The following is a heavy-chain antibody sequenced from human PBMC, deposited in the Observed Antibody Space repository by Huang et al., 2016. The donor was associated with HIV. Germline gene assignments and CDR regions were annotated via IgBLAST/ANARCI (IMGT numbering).Heavy chain of an antibody. CDR2: VNDSGAT. D-gene: IGHD3-3*01. Sequence: QMQLQQRGAGLLKPSETLSLTCGVSGGSFTGKYLTWIRQDPGKGMEWIGEVNDSGATNYNPYLNVGVTISLDKSNRELSLDLRSVTAADTAVYYCARQWTILEWLLGLDVWGQGTTVIVSS. J-gene: IGHJ6*02. CDR3: ARQWTILEWLLGLDV. V-gene: IGHV4-34*02. CDR1: GGSFTGKY.